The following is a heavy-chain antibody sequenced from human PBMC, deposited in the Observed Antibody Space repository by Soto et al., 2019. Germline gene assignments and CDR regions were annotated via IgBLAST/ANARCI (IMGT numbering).Heavy chain of an antibody. CDR1: GFNVGDYE. D-gene: IGHD3-9*01. Sequence: GGSLRLSCAASGFNVGDYEMNWVRQAPGKGLEWISTITSGGTVFYYADSVRGRFAISRDDTENSLHLQMNSLRVEDTAMYYCARGRYDLGVWGQGTTVTVS. CDR3: ARGRYDLGV. J-gene: IGHJ6*02. V-gene: IGHV3-48*03. CDR2: ITSGGTVF.